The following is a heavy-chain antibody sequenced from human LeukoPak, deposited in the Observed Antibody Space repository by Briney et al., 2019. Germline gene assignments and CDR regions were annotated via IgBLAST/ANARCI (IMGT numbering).Heavy chain of an antibody. CDR3: ARGPPSVVPAASGRDAFDI. D-gene: IGHD2-2*01. V-gene: IGHV4-39*07. CDR2: INHSGST. CDR1: GGSISSGSYY. Sequence: SETLSLTCTVSGGSISSGSYYWSWIRQPPGKGLEWIGEINHSGSTNYNPSLKSRVTISVDTSKNQFSLKLSSVTAADTAVYYCARGPPSVVPAASGRDAFDIWGQGTMVTVSS. J-gene: IGHJ3*02.